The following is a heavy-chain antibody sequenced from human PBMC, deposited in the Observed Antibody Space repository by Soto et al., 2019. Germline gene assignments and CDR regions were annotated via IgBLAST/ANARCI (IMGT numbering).Heavy chain of an antibody. Sequence: SETLSLTCIVSGESISGTIYYWGWIRQPPGKGLEWIGSIYYSGSTYYNPSLKSRVTISVDTSKNRFSLKLTSVTAADTAVYYCARPGGSGWFYFDSWGQGSQVTVSS. CDR3: ARPGGSGWFYFDS. D-gene: IGHD6-13*01. CDR1: GESISGTIYY. V-gene: IGHV4-39*02. CDR2: IYYSGST. J-gene: IGHJ4*02.